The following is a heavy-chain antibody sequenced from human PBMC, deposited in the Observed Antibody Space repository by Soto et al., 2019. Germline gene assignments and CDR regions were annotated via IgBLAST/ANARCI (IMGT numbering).Heavy chain of an antibody. D-gene: IGHD3-10*01. J-gene: IGHJ6*02. CDR2: INPNSGDT. Sequence: QVQLVQSGAEVKKPGASVKISCKASGYTFTGHYMHWVRQAPGQGLEWMGWINPNSGDTNYAQKFQAGVSMTWDTYISTVYMELSRLRSDDTAVYYCARGRQSLLGRGGSGMGVWGQETMVTVSS. CDR1: GYTFTGHY. CDR3: ARGRQSLLGRGGSGMGV. V-gene: IGHV1-2*02.